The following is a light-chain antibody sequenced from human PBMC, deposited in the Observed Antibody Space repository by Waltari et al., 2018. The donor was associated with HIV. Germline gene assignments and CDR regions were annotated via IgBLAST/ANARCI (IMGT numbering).Light chain of an antibody. V-gene: IGLV1-40*01. CDR2: GNS. J-gene: IGLJ1*01. CDR1: SSNIGAGYD. Sequence: QSVLTQPPSVSGAPGQRVTISCTGSSSNIGAGYDVHWYQQLPGTAPKLLIYGNSNRPSGVPDRFSGSKSGTSASLASTGLQAEDEADYYGQSYDSSLSGWVFGTGTKVTVL. CDR3: QSYDSSLSGWV.